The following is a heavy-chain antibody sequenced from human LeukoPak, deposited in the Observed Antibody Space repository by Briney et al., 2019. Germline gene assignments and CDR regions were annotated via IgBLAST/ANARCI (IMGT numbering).Heavy chain of an antibody. CDR1: GYSISSGYY. CDR3: ARQNMVRGVKPIDY. CDR2: IYHSGST. J-gene: IGHJ4*02. Sequence: KPSETLSLTCTVSGYSISSGYYWGWIRQPPGKGLEWIGSIYHSGSTNYNPSLKSRVTISVDTSKNQFSLKLSSVTAADTAVYYCARQNMVRGVKPIDYWGQGTLVTVSS. D-gene: IGHD3-10*01. V-gene: IGHV4-38-2*02.